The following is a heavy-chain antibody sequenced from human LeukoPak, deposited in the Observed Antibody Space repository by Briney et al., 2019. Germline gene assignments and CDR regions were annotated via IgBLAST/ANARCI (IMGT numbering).Heavy chain of an antibody. Sequence: SETLSLTCTVSGGSISSSSYYWGWIRQPPGKGLEWIGSIYYSGSTYYNPSLKSRVTISVDTSKNQFSLKLSSVTAADTAVYYCARRSYYDSSGYLGPVDYWGQGTLVTVSS. CDR2: IYYSGST. J-gene: IGHJ4*02. V-gene: IGHV4-39*07. CDR1: GGSISSSSYY. CDR3: ARRSYYDSSGYLGPVDY. D-gene: IGHD3-22*01.